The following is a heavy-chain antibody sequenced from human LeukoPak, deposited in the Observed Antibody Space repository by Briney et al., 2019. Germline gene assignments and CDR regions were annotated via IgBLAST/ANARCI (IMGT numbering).Heavy chain of an antibody. Sequence: ASVKVSCKASGYTFTSYGISWVRQAPGQGLEWMGWISAYNGNTNYAQKLQGRVTMTTDTSTSTAYMGLRSLRSDDTAVYYCARVGTHYDPLGYYFDYWGQGTLVTVSS. CDR2: ISAYNGNT. J-gene: IGHJ4*02. V-gene: IGHV1-18*01. D-gene: IGHD3-3*01. CDR3: ARVGTHYDPLGYYFDY. CDR1: GYTFTSYG.